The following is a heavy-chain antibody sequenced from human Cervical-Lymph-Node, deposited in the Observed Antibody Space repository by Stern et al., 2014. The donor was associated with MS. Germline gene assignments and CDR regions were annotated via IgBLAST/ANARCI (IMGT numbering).Heavy chain of an antibody. Sequence: MQLVQSGAEVKKPGESLKISCEGSRNSFRNYWIGWGGQRPGKSLEWKGIIYPGDSDTRYSPSFQGQVTISADKSISTAYLQWSSLKASDTAMYYCARRKVPAAMSWFDPWGQGTLVTVSS. CDR1: RNSFRNYW. J-gene: IGHJ5*02. CDR3: ARRKVPAAMSWFDP. D-gene: IGHD2-2*01. V-gene: IGHV5-51*01. CDR2: IYPGDSDT.